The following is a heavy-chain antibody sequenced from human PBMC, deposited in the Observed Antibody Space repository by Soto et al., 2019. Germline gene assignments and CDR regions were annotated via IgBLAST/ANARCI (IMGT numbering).Heavy chain of an antibody. Sequence: GGALRLSCAASGFTFSSDWMHWVRQAPGKGLVWVSRINTDGSGTTYADSVKGRFTISRDNAKNMVYLQMNSLRAEDTAVYYCAIDRQGPQPYFADWGLVNMVTVSS. J-gene: IGHJ4*02. CDR1: GFTFSSDW. CDR2: INTDGSGT. CDR3: AIDRQGPQPYFAD. V-gene: IGHV3-74*01. D-gene: IGHD6-6*01.